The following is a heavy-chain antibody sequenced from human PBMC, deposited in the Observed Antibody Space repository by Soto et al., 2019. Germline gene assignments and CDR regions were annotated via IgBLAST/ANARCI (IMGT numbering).Heavy chain of an antibody. CDR3: GRGGGYDSFDY. J-gene: IGHJ4*02. V-gene: IGHV4-30-2*06. Sequence: QLQLQESGSGLVKTSETLSLTCTVSGASISYGGFSWSWIRQSPGKGLEWIGYISHLESTYFHPSFKMRLTRSIDRTRNQFSLKLSSVTAADMAVYYCGRGGGYDSFDYWGQGVLVTVSS. CDR2: ISHLEST. D-gene: IGHD5-12*01. CDR1: GASISYGGFS.